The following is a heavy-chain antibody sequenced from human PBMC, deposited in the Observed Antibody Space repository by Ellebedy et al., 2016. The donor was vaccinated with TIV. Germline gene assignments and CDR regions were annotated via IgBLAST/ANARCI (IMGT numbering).Heavy chain of an antibody. CDR2: IGTAGDT. CDR3: ARVRFGDTAVDY. CDR1: GFTFSSYD. Sequence: GESLKIPCAASGFTFSSYDMHWDRQGTGKGLEWVSAIGTAGDTYYPDSVKGRFTISRENAKNSLYLQITSLRAEDTAVYYCARVRFGDTAVDYWGQGTLVTVSS. J-gene: IGHJ4*03. V-gene: IGHV3-13*01. D-gene: IGHD2-21*01.